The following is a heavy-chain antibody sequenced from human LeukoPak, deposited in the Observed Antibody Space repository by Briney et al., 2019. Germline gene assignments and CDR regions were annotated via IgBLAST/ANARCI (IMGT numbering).Heavy chain of an antibody. Sequence: PGGSLRLSCAASGFTFSSYAMSWVRQAPGKGLEWVSAISGSGGSTYYADSVKGRFTISRDNSKNTLYLQMNSLRAEDTAVYYCARTYSGSYWFYYFDYWGQGTLVTVSS. CDR3: ARTYSGSYWFYYFDY. CDR2: ISGSGGST. J-gene: IGHJ4*02. V-gene: IGHV3-23*01. D-gene: IGHD1-26*01. CDR1: GFTFSSYA.